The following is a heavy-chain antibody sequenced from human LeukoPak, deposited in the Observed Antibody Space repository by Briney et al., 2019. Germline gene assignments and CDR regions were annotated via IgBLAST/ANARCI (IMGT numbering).Heavy chain of an antibody. CDR1: GGSFSGYY. D-gene: IGHD2-2*02. CDR3: ARGSPGEAIVVVPAAIRVNFDY. Sequence: PSETLSLTCAVYGGSFSGYYWSWIRQPPGKGLEWIGEINHSGSTNYNPSLKSRVTISVDTSKNQFSLKLSSVTAAAPAVYYCARGSPGEAIVVVPAAIRVNFDYWGQGTLVTVSS. V-gene: IGHV4-34*01. CDR2: INHSGST. J-gene: IGHJ4*02.